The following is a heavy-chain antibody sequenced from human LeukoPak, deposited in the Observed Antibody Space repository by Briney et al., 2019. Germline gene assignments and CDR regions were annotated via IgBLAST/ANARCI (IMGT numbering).Heavy chain of an antibody. J-gene: IGHJ4*02. CDR1: GFTFSSYA. CDR3: AKDGGNIVVVVVAMHY. CDR2: ISGRGDST. V-gene: IGHV3-23*01. D-gene: IGHD2-15*01. Sequence: GGSLRLSCAASGFTFSSYAMSWVRQAPGKGLEWVSSISGRGDSTYYADSVKGRFTISRDNSKNTLYLQMNSLRADDTAVYYCAKDGGNIVVVVVAMHYWGQGTLVTVSS.